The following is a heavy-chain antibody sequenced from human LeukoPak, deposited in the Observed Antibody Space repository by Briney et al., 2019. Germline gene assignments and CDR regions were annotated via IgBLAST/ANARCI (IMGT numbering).Heavy chain of an antibody. J-gene: IGHJ5*02. CDR1: GCTFTGYY. D-gene: IGHD2-2*01. CDR2: INPNSGGT. Sequence: GASVKVSCKASGCTFTGYYMHWVLQAPGQGLEWMGWINPNSGGTNYAQKFQGRVTMTRDTSISTAYMELSRLRSDDTAVYYCARAVVVVPAAIFRNWFDPWGQGTLVTVSS. CDR3: ARAVVVVPAAIFRNWFDP. V-gene: IGHV1-2*02.